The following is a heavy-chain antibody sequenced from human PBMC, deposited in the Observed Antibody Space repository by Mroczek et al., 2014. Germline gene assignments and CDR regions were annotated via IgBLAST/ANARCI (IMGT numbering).Heavy chain of an antibody. V-gene: IGHV4-39*01. CDR2: IYYMGAP. D-gene: IGHD6-19*01. CDR1: GGSISSSSYY. CDR3: ARRGFAVAGPDAFDI. Sequence: QLAGVGPGLVKPSETLSLTCTALGGSISSSSYYWGWIRQPPGKGLEWIGSIYYMGAPTTTRPSRVESPYPVDTSKNQFSLKLSSVTAADTAVYYCARRGFAVAGPDAFDIWGQGTMVTVSS. J-gene: IGHJ3*02.